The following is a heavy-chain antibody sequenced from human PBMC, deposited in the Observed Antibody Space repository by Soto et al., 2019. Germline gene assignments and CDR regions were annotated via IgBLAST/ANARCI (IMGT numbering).Heavy chain of an antibody. CDR2: ISSGGGSP. D-gene: IGHD6-6*01. CDR1: GFTFSSYA. V-gene: IGHV3-23*01. CDR3: AKGDGRIVPRHFDY. Sequence: PGESLKISCAASGFTFSSYAMNWVRQAPGKGLEWVSAISSGGGSPYYADSVKGRFTISRDNSKNTLYLQMNDLRAEDTAVYFCAKGDGRIVPRHFDYWGQGTLVTVSS. J-gene: IGHJ4*02.